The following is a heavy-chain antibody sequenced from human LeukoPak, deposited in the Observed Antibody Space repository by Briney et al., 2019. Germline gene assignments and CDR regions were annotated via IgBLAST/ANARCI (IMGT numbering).Heavy chain of an antibody. J-gene: IGHJ4*02. CDR3: ARTRGSYLDY. Sequence: GRSLRLSCAASGFTFSSYSMNWVRQAPGKGLEWVAVISYDGSNKYYADSVKGRFTISRDNSKNTLYLQMNSLRAEDTAVYYCARTRGSYLDYWGQGTLVTVSS. CDR2: ISYDGSNK. CDR1: GFTFSSYS. D-gene: IGHD1-26*01. V-gene: IGHV3-30*03.